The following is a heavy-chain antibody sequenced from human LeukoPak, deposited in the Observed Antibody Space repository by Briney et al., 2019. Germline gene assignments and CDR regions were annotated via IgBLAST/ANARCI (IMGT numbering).Heavy chain of an antibody. J-gene: IGHJ6*02. CDR1: GGTFSSYA. D-gene: IGHD3-22*01. Sequence: GASVKVSCKASGGTFSSYAISWVRQAPGQGLEWMGRIIPILGIANYAQKFQGRVTITADKSTSTAYMELGSLRSEDTAVYYCARGEIVVVNYYGMDVWGQGTTVTVSS. CDR2: IIPILGIA. CDR3: ARGEIVVVNYYGMDV. V-gene: IGHV1-69*04.